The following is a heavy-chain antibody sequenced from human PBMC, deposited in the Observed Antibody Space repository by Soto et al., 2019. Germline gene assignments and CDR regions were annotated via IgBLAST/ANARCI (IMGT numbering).Heavy chain of an antibody. CDR3: ARSREFDY. V-gene: IGHV4-30-2*01. CDR1: GGSLSGATYS. CDR2: IFPSGTT. J-gene: IGHJ4*02. Sequence: PSETLSLTCGVSGGSLSGATYSWNWIRQTPGKGLEWIGYIFPSGTTYYNPSLRSRVTSSIDVSKNQFSLSLRSLTAADTAVYYCARSREFDYWSQGTLVTVS.